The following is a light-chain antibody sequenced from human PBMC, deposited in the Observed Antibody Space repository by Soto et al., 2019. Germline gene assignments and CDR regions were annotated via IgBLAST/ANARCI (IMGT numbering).Light chain of an antibody. CDR2: AAS. V-gene: IGKV1D-16*01. CDR1: QDINSY. CDR3: QQYNIDPLP. Sequence: DVQMTQSPSSLSASVGDRVTITCRASQDINSYLAWYQQKPGNAPKSLIYAASSLQAGVPSRFSGSESGTDFTLTISNLQLEDSATYNGQQYNIDPLPFGGGTKVKIK. J-gene: IGKJ4*01.